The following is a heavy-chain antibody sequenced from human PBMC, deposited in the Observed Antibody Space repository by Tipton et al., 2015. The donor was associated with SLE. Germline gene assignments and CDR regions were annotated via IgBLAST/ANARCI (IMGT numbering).Heavy chain of an antibody. J-gene: IGHJ5*02. D-gene: IGHD3-10*01. CDR1: GGSFSGYY. CDR2: INHSGSA. CDR3: ARGHYYYGSGSYLNWFDP. V-gene: IGHV4-34*01. Sequence: LRLSCAVYGGSFSGYYWSWIRQPPGKGLEWIGDINHSGSANYNPSLKSRVTISVDTSKNQFSLKLSSVTAADTAVYYCARGHYYYGSGSYLNWFDPWGQGTLVTVSS.